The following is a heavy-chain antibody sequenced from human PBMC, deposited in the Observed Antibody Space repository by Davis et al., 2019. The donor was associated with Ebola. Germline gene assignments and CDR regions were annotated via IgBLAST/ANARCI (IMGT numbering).Heavy chain of an antibody. Sequence: PGGSLRLSCAASGFTFCSYAMHWVRQAPGKGLEWVAVISYDGSNKYYADSVKGRFTISRDNSKNTLYLQMNSLRAEDTAVYYCARNRGLDHWGQGTLVTVSS. J-gene: IGHJ4*02. CDR3: ARNRGLDH. V-gene: IGHV3-30-3*01. CDR2: ISYDGSNK. CDR1: GFTFCSYA.